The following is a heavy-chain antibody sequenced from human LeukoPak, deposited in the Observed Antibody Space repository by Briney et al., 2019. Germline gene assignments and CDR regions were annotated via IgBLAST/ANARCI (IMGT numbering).Heavy chain of an antibody. D-gene: IGHD3-22*01. CDR3: AREGDYYDSSGYSGAVGAFDI. CDR1: GFTFSSYW. Sequence: GGSLRLSCAASGFTFSSYWMSWVRQAPGKGLEWVSVIYSGGSTYYADSVKGRFTISRDNSKNTLYLQMNSLRAEDTAVYYCAREGDYYDSSGYSGAVGAFDIWGQGTMVTVSS. V-gene: IGHV3-66*01. CDR2: IYSGGST. J-gene: IGHJ3*02.